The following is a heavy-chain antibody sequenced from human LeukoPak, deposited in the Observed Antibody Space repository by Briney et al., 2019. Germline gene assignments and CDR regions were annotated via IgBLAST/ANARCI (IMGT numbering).Heavy chain of an antibody. V-gene: IGHV1-24*01. D-gene: IGHD3-3*01. Sequence: ASVKVSCKVSEYTLTELSMHWVRQAPGKGLEWMGGFDPEDGETIYAQKFQGRVTMTENTSTDTAYMELSSLRSEDTAVYYCATGLWRGSETDYWGQGTLVTVSS. CDR3: ATGLWRGSETDY. CDR1: EYTLTELS. CDR2: FDPEDGET. J-gene: IGHJ4*02.